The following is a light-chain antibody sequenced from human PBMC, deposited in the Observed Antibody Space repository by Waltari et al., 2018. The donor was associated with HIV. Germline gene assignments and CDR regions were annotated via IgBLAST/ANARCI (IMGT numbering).Light chain of an antibody. Sequence: EIVLTQSPGTLSLSPGERATLPCRASQSVSDNYLAWYQQKPGQAPRLLIYGASSRATGVPDRFSGSGSGTGFTLTINRLEPEDFAVYYCQQYGSSPQTFGHGTKVEI. CDR1: QSVSDNY. J-gene: IGKJ1*01. CDR3: QQYGSSPQT. V-gene: IGKV3-20*01. CDR2: GAS.